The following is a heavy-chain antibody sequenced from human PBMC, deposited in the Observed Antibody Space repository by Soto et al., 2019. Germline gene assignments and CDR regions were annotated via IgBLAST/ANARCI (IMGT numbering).Heavy chain of an antibody. Sequence: GSGPTLVNPTQTLTLTCTFSGFSLSTSGVGVTWIRQPPGKAPEWLALIYWNEDKRYSPSLKSRLTITKDTSKNQVVLTMTNMDPVDTATYYCAHSPFYDSSGYPDYWGQGTLVTVSS. J-gene: IGHJ4*02. CDR2: IYWNEDK. CDR1: GFSLSTSGVG. V-gene: IGHV2-5*01. D-gene: IGHD3-22*01. CDR3: AHSPFYDSSGYPDY.